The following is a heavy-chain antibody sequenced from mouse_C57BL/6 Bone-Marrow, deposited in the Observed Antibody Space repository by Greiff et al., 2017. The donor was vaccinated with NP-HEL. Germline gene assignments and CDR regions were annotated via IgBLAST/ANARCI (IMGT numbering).Heavy chain of an antibody. CDR2: IYPGGGYT. CDR1: GYTFTNYW. Sequence: VQLQQSGAELVRPGTSVKMSCKASGYTFTNYWIGWAKQRPGHGLEWIGDIYPGGGYTNYNEKFKGKATLTADKSSSTAYMQFSSLTSEDSAIYYGARRAYYGSSSYWYFDVWGTGTTVTVSS. CDR3: ARRAYYGSSSYWYFDV. V-gene: IGHV1-63*01. J-gene: IGHJ1*03. D-gene: IGHD1-1*01.